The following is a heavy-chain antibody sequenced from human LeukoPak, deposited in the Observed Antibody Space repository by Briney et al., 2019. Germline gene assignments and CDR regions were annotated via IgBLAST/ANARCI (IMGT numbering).Heavy chain of an antibody. V-gene: IGHV4-61*02. CDR3: ARDNSVGETAWWFDP. Sequence: SETLSLTCAVSGDSISSGSYYWSWIRQPAGKGLEWIGRIYTSGSTNYHPSLKSRVTISVDTSKNQFSLKLSSVTAADTAVYYCARDNSVGETAWWFDPWGQGTLVTVSS. D-gene: IGHD1-26*01. CDR1: GDSISSGSYY. CDR2: IYTSGST. J-gene: IGHJ5*02.